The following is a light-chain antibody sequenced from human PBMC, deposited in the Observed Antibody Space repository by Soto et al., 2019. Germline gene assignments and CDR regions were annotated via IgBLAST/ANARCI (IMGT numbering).Light chain of an antibody. CDR2: GAS. J-gene: IGKJ1*01. Sequence: EIVMKQSPATLSVSPGEKATNSCRASQSVNSKLAWYQQKPGQAPRVLIYGASTRATGIPARFSGSGSGIEFTLTISSLQIEDFAVYYCQHYNDWPPTWTFGQGTKVDIK. V-gene: IGKV3-15*01. CDR3: QHYNDWPPTWT. CDR1: QSVNSK.